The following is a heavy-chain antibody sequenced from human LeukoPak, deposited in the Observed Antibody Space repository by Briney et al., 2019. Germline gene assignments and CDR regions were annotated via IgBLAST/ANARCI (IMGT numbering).Heavy chain of an antibody. J-gene: IGHJ3*02. D-gene: IGHD6-13*01. V-gene: IGHV1-24*01. CDR1: GYTLTELS. CDR2: FDPEDGET. Sequence: GASVKVSCKVSGYTLTELSMHWVRQAPGKGLEWMGGFDPEDGETIYAQKFQGRVTMTRDMSTSTVYMELSSLRSEDTAVYYCARSELVRGAFDIWGQGTMVTVSS. CDR3: ARSELVRGAFDI.